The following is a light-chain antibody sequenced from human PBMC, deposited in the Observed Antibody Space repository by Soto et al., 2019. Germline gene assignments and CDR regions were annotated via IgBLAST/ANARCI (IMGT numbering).Light chain of an antibody. CDR2: EVS. CDR3: CSYAGSDDLV. CDR1: SSDVGGYNY. V-gene: IGLV2-8*01. Sequence: QSVLTQPPSASGSPGQSVTISCTGTSSDVGGYNYVSWYQQHPGKAPKLMIYEVSLRPSGVPDRFSGSKSGNTASLTVSGLQAEDEADYYCCSYAGSDDLVFGGGTKVTVL. J-gene: IGLJ3*02.